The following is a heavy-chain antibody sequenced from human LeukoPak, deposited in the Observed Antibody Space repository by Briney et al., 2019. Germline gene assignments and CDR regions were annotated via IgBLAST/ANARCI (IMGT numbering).Heavy chain of an antibody. J-gene: IGHJ4*02. CDR1: DGSISSYY. CDR2: IYNRGST. V-gene: IGHV4-59*01. CDR3: ARVEVRPMVRGVIDY. Sequence: SETLSLTCTVSDGSISSYYWSWIRQPPGKGLEWIGYIYNRGSTNYNASLKSRVTISVDTSKNQFSLKLSSVTAADTAVYYCARVEVRPMVRGVIDYWGQGTLVTVSS. D-gene: IGHD3-10*01.